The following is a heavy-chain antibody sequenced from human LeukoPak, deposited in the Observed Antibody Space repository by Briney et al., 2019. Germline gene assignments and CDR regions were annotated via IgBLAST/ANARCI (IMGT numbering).Heavy chain of an antibody. CDR3: ASGIPSFGYSGYETDLYYYYGMDV. D-gene: IGHD5-12*01. V-gene: IGHV1-2*06. Sequence: ASVKVSCKASGYTFTGYYMHWVRQAPGQGLEWMGRINPNSGGTNYAQKFQGRVTMTRDTSISTAYMELSRLRSGDTAVYYCASGIPSFGYSGYETDLYYYYGMDVWGQGTTVTVSS. CDR2: INPNSGGT. J-gene: IGHJ6*02. CDR1: GYTFTGYY.